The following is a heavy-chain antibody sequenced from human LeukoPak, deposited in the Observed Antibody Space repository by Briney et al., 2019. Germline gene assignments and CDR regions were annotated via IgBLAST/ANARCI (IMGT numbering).Heavy chain of an antibody. D-gene: IGHD1-26*01. CDR2: ISYDGSNK. CDR3: AKERGTYSGSYYRYDY. CDR1: GFTFSSYG. Sequence: GGSLRLSCAVSGFTFSSYGMHWVRQAPGKGLEWVAVISYDGSNKYYADSVKGRFTTSRDNSKNTLYLQMNSLRAEDTAVYYCAKERGTYSGSYYRYDYWGQGTLVTVSS. J-gene: IGHJ4*02. V-gene: IGHV3-30*18.